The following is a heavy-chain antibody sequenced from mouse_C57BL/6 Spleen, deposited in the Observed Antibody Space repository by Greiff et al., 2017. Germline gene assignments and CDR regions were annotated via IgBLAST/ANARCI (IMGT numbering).Heavy chain of an antibody. J-gene: IGHJ4*01. D-gene: IGHD4-1*01. CDR1: GYTFTDYY. V-gene: IGHV1-76*01. Sequence: QVQLQQSGAELVRPGASVKLSCKASGYTFTDYYINWVKQRPGQGLEWIARIYPGSGNTYYNEKFKGKATLTAEKSSSTAYMQLSSLTSEDSAVYFCARSTGLYYAMDYWGQGTSVTVSS. CDR2: IYPGSGNT. CDR3: ARSTGLYYAMDY.